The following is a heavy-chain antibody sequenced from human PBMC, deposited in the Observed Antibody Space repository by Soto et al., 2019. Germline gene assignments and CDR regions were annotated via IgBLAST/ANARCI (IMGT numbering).Heavy chain of an antibody. V-gene: IGHV1-3*04. CDR3: EREGRIP. CDR1: GYIFTSSP. Sequence: ASVKVSCKTSGYIFTSSPLNWFRQAPGQRPEWVGWIHTGNGDTKYSQKFQGRLTLTRDTSASTGYMELSSLRSEDTAVYFCEREGRIPWGQGTLVTVSS. J-gene: IGHJ5*02. CDR2: IHTGNGDT.